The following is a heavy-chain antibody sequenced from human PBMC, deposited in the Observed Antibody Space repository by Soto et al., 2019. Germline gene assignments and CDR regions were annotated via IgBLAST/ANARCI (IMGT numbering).Heavy chain of an antibody. CDR2: INQDGSET. CDR1: GFTLSNDW. D-gene: IGHD6-13*01. V-gene: IGHV3-7*04. Sequence: EVQLVESGGGLVQPGMSLRLSCAASGFTLSNDWMTWVRQAPVRGLEWVANINQDGSETQYAVSVRGRFTISRDNAKEFLYLQMNSLRDEDTAVYYCSRGGTTSSWYLLNWGQGILVTVSS. J-gene: IGHJ4*02. CDR3: SRGGTTSSWYLLN.